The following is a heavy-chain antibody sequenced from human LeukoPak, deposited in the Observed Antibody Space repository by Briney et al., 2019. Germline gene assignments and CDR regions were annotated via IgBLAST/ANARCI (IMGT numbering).Heavy chain of an antibody. D-gene: IGHD3-3*01. J-gene: IGHJ4*02. CDR3: AKYAVRETFFGDY. CDR2: ISAGGTRT. V-gene: IGHV3-23*01. Sequence: GGSLRLSCAASGFSFSNYAMAWVRQAPGKGLEWVSGISAGGTRTYYADPVRGRFTIFRDNSMDTVYLQMNSLRAEDTGVYYCAKYAVRETFFGDYWGQGTLVAVSS. CDR1: GFSFSNYA.